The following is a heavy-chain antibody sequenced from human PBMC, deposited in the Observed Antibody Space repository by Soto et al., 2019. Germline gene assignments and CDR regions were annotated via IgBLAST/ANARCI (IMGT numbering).Heavy chain of an antibody. CDR1: GFSVSTSH. D-gene: IGHD3-3*01. CDR2: IYSGGAT. J-gene: IGHJ4*02. CDR3: ARDGPHISIFGYGDY. Sequence: GGSLRLSCAAAGFSVSTSHISWVRQAPGKGLEWVSVIYSGGATHYAVSVKGRLIISRDNFKNSLYLQMSSLRADDTAVYYCARDGPHISIFGYGDYWGQGNLVTVSS. V-gene: IGHV3-66*02.